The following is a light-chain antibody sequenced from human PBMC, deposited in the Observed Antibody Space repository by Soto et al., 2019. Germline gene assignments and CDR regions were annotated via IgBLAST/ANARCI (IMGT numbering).Light chain of an antibody. Sequence: QSALAQPSSVSGSPGQSITISCTGTSTDVGGYNYVSWYQHHSGKAPKLLIYEVTNRPSGISDRFSGSKSVNTASLTISGLQAEDEAEYYCGSYSSTDTTFVFGTGTKLTVL. CDR2: EVT. CDR3: GSYSSTDTTFV. CDR1: STDVGGYNY. V-gene: IGLV2-14*01. J-gene: IGLJ1*01.